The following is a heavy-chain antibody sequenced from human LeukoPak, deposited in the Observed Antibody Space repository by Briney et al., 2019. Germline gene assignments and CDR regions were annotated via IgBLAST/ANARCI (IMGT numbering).Heavy chain of an antibody. CDR1: GFTFSSYA. V-gene: IGHV3-23*01. Sequence: GGSLRLSCAVSGFTFSSYAMSWVRQAPGKGLEWVSAISGSGGSTYYADSVKGRFTISRDNSKNTLYLQMNSLRAEDTAVYYCARYVLLWFGELAPFDYWGQGTLVTVSS. D-gene: IGHD3-10*01. CDR3: ARYVLLWFGELAPFDY. CDR2: ISGSGGST. J-gene: IGHJ4*02.